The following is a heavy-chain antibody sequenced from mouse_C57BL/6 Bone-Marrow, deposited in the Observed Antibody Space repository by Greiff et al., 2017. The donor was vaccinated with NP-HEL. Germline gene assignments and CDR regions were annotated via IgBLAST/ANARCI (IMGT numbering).Heavy chain of an antibody. D-gene: IGHD1-1*01. CDR3: ARPSSYYYGSTDYAMDY. J-gene: IGHJ4*01. V-gene: IGHV5-6*01. CDR2: ISSGGSYT. Sequence: EVKLVESGGDLVKPGGSLKLSCAASGFTFSSYGMSWVRQTPDKRLEWVATISSGGSYTYYPDSVKGRFTISRDNAKNTLYLQMSSLKSEDTAMYYCARPSSYYYGSTDYAMDYWGQGTSVTVSS. CDR1: GFTFSSYG.